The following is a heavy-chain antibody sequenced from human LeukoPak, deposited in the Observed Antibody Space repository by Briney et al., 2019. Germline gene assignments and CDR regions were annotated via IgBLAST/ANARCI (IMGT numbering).Heavy chain of an antibody. J-gene: IGHJ6*02. CDR1: GFTFSSYW. CDR3: ARDSWAGRGYSYGYTIQYYYGMDV. Sequence: PGGSLRLSCAASGFTFSSYWMSWVRQAPGKGLEWVANIKQDGSEKYYVDSVKGRFTISRDNAKNSLYLQMNSLRAEDTAVYYCARDSWAGRGYSYGYTIQYYYGMDVWGQGTTVTVSS. V-gene: IGHV3-7*03. CDR2: IKQDGSEK. D-gene: IGHD5-18*01.